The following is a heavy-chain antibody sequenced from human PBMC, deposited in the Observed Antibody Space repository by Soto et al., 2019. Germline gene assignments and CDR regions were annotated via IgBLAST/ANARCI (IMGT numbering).Heavy chain of an antibody. CDR2: ISYDGSNK. Sequence: GGSLRLSCAASGFTFSSYGMHWVRQAPGKGLEWVAVISYDGSNKYYADSVKGRFTISRDNSKNTLYLQMNSLRAEDTAVYYCAKGLGGYYDSSGYPYWGQGTLVTVSS. CDR1: GFTFSSYG. J-gene: IGHJ4*02. CDR3: AKGLGGYYDSSGYPY. V-gene: IGHV3-30*18. D-gene: IGHD3-22*01.